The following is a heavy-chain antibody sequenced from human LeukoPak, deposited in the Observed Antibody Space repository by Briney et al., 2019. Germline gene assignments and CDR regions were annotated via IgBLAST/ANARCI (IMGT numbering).Heavy chain of an antibody. J-gene: IGHJ4*02. Sequence: SGGSLRLSCAASGFAFSSYNMNWVRQAPGKGLEWVSSISRSSSYIYYADSVKGRFTISRDNARNSLFLQMNSLRAEDTAAYYCARDILGSQTPFDYWGQGTLVTVSS. CDR3: ARDILGSQTPFDY. CDR2: ISRSSSYI. CDR1: GFAFSSYN. D-gene: IGHD1-26*01. V-gene: IGHV3-21*01.